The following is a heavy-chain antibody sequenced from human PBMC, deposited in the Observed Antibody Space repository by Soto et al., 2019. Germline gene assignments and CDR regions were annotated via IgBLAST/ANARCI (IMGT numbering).Heavy chain of an antibody. V-gene: IGHV1-18*01. D-gene: IGHD2-2*01. CDR1: GYTFTSYG. CDR2: ISAYNGNT. Sequence: ASVRVSCKASGYTFTSYGISWVRPAPGEGLEWMGWISAYNGNTNYAQKLQGRVTMTTDTPTSTAYMELRSLRSDDTAVYYCARGCSSTSCYEWENYYYYGMDVWGQGTTVTVSS. CDR3: ARGCSSTSCYEWENYYYYGMDV. J-gene: IGHJ6*02.